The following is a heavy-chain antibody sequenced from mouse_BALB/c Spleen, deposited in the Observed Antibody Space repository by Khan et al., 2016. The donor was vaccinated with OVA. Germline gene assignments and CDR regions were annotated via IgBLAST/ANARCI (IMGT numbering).Heavy chain of an antibody. V-gene: IGHV9-3-1*01. J-gene: IGHJ4*01. Sequence: QIQLVQSGPELKKPGETVKISCKASGYTFTNHGMNWVKQAPGKGLKWMGWINTYTGEPTYVEDFKGRFAFSLETSASTAYLQINNRKNEDTATYFCARPPFFSYVMVYWGQGTSVTVSS. CDR1: GYTFTNHG. CDR3: ARPPFFSYVMVY. CDR2: INTYTGEP.